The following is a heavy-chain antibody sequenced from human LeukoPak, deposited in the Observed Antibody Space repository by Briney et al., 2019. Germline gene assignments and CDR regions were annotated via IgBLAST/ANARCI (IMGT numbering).Heavy chain of an antibody. D-gene: IGHD3-22*01. V-gene: IGHV3-23*01. Sequence: PGGSLRLSCAASGFTLSSYAMSWVRQAPGKGLEWVSGISGSGGSTYYADSVKGRFTISRDNSKNTVYLQMNSLRAEDTAVYYCAREDYYDSSGYSVWGQGTLVTVSS. CDR2: ISGSGGST. CDR3: AREDYYDSSGYSV. CDR1: GFTLSSYA. J-gene: IGHJ4*02.